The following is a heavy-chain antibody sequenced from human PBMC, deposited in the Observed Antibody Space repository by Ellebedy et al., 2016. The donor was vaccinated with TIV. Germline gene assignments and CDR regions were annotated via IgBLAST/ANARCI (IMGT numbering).Heavy chain of an antibody. V-gene: IGHV3-48*02. CDR3: VRGVGP. Sequence: GGSLRLXCAASGFTFSSSNMIWVRQAPGKGLEWVSYISSGSDAIYYADSVKGRFTISRDNAKNSLFLQMNSLRDEDTAVYYCVRGVGPWGPGTLVTVSA. D-gene: IGHD1-26*01. CDR2: ISSGSDAI. J-gene: IGHJ5*02. CDR1: GFTFSSSN.